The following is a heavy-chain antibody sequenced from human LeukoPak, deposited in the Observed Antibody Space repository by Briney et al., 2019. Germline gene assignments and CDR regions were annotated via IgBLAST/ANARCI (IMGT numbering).Heavy chain of an antibody. CDR2: IYYSGST. CDR1: GGSISSYY. CDR3: ARAGQEEMDPYDAFDI. Sequence: PSETLSLTCTVSGGSISSYYWSWIRQPPGKGLEWIGYIYYSGSTNYIPSLKSRVTISVDTSKNQFSLKLSSVTAADTAVYYCARAGQEEMDPYDAFDIWGQGTMVTVSS. D-gene: IGHD5-24*01. J-gene: IGHJ3*02. V-gene: IGHV4-59*01.